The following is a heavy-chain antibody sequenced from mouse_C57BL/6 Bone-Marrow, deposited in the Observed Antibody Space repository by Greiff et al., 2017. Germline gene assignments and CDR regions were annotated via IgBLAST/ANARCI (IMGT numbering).Heavy chain of an antibody. CDR2: INPGSGGT. D-gene: IGHD1-1*01. Sequence: VKLLESGAELVRPGTSVKVSCKASGYAFTDYLIEWVKQRPGQGLEWIGVINPGSGGTNYNEKFKGKATLTADKSSSTAYMQLSSLTSEDSAVYCCARWYYGSSYGFAYWGQGTLVTVSA. V-gene: IGHV1-54*01. CDR3: ARWYYGSSYGFAY. J-gene: IGHJ3*01. CDR1: GYAFTDYL.